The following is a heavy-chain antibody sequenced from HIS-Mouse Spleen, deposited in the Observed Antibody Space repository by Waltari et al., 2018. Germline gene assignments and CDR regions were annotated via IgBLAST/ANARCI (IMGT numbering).Heavy chain of an antibody. Sequence: EVQLVESGGGLVQPGGSLRLSCAASGFTFRSRGMSWVRRAPGKGLEWVANLKQDGSEKYYVDSVKGRFTISRDNAKNSLYLQMNSLRAEDTAVYYCARESMTGDWVADYWGQGTLVTVSS. CDR1: GFTFRSRG. J-gene: IGHJ4*02. CDR2: LKQDGSEK. V-gene: IGHV3-7*01. D-gene: IGHD7-27*01. CDR3: ARESMTGDWVADY.